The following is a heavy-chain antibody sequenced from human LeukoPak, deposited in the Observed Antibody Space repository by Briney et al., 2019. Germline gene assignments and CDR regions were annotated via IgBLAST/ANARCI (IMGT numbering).Heavy chain of an antibody. V-gene: IGHV3-66*01. J-gene: IGHJ5*02. CDR2: IYSGGST. CDR3: AREYDSIGVFDP. Sequence: TGGSLRLSCAASGFTVSSNYMSWVRQAPGKGLEWVSVIYSGGSTYYADSVKGRFTISRDNFKNTLYLQMNSLRAEDTAVYYCAREYDSIGVFDPWGQGTLVTVSS. D-gene: IGHD3-22*01. CDR1: GFTVSSNY.